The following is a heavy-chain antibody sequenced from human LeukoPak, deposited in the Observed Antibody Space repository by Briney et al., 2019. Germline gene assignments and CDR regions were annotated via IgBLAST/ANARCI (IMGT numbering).Heavy chain of an antibody. Sequence: PGGSLRLSCAASGFTFSSYAMSWVRQAPGKGLEWVSAISGSGGSTYYADSVKGRFTISRDNSKNTLYLQMNSLRAEDTAVYYCAKGGFTMVRGAYYFDYWGQGTLFTASS. CDR3: AKGGFTMVRGAYYFDY. CDR2: ISGSGGST. CDR1: GFTFSSYA. V-gene: IGHV3-23*01. D-gene: IGHD3-10*01. J-gene: IGHJ4*02.